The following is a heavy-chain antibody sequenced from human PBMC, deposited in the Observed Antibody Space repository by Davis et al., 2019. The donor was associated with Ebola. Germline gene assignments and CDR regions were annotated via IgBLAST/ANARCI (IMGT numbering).Heavy chain of an antibody. D-gene: IGHD6-19*01. Sequence: PGGSLRLSCAASGFTFSTYSMSWVRQAPGKGLEWVSYISSSGSTIYYADSVKGRFTISRDNAKNSLYLQMNSLRAEDTAVYYCAREGPRSSSGWHDAFDIWGQGTMVTVSS. J-gene: IGHJ3*02. CDR1: GFTFSTYS. V-gene: IGHV3-48*04. CDR2: ISSSGSTI. CDR3: AREGPRSSSGWHDAFDI.